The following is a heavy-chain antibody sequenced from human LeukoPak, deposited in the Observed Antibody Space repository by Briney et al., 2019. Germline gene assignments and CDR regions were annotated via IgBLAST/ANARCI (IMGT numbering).Heavy chain of an antibody. CDR3: AGGRTTVVTHFDY. Sequence: SETLSLTCTVSGGSISDYYWSWIRQPAGKGLEWIGRIYTTGSTDYNPSLKSRVTMSVDTSKNQFSLKLSSVTAADTAVYYCAGGRTTVVTHFDYWGQGTLVTVSS. D-gene: IGHD4-23*01. CDR1: GGSISDYY. CDR2: IYTTGST. V-gene: IGHV4-4*07. J-gene: IGHJ4*02.